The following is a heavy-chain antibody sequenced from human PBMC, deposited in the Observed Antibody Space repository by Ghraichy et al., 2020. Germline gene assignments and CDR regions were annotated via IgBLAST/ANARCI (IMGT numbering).Heavy chain of an antibody. V-gene: IGHV3-74*01. CDR1: GFTFSSSW. CDR2: INNDGSST. Sequence: GGSLRLSCAASGFTFSSSWMHWVRQAPGKGLVWVSRINNDGSSTNYADSVKGRFTISRDNAKNTLYLQMNSLRAEDTAVYYCARGGSGYPQYWGQGTLVSVSS. D-gene: IGHD3-3*01. CDR3: ARGGSGYPQY. J-gene: IGHJ4*02.